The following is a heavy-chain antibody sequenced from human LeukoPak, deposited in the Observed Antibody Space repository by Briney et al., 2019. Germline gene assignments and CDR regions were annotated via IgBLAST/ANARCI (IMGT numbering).Heavy chain of an antibody. Sequence: ASVKVSCKASGYTFTGYYMHWVRQAPGQGLEWMGGIIPIFGTANYAQKFQGRVTITADESTSTAYMELSSLRSEDTAVYYCASYHSSSWYRDAFDIWGQGTMVTVSS. V-gene: IGHV1-69*13. D-gene: IGHD6-13*01. CDR1: GYTFTGYY. CDR3: ASYHSSSWYRDAFDI. CDR2: IIPIFGTA. J-gene: IGHJ3*02.